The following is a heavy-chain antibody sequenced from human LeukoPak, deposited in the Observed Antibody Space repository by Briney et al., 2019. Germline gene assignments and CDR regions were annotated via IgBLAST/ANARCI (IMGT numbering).Heavy chain of an antibody. D-gene: IGHD6-13*01. Sequence: KPSETLSLTCAVYGGSFSGYYWSWIRQPPGKGLEWIGEINHSGSTNYNPSLKSRVTISVDTSKNQFSLKLSSVTAADTAVYYCAVKVIAAAGADAFDIWGQGTMVTVSS. J-gene: IGHJ3*02. V-gene: IGHV4-34*01. CDR3: AVKVIAAAGADAFDI. CDR1: GGSFSGYY. CDR2: INHSGST.